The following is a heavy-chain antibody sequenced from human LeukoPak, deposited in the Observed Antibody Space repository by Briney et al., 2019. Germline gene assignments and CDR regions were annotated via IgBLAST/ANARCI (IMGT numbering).Heavy chain of an antibody. D-gene: IGHD6-13*01. CDR1: GYTFTGYY. J-gene: IGHJ1*01. V-gene: IGHV1-2*02. CDR2: INPNSGGT. Sequence: ASVKVSCKASGYTFTGYYMHWVRQAPGQGLEWMGWINPNSGGTNYAQRFQGRVTMTRDTSISTAYMELSRLRSDDTAVYYCARDALYSSSWYDDPPQHWGQGTLVTVSS. CDR3: ARDALYSSSWYDDPPQH.